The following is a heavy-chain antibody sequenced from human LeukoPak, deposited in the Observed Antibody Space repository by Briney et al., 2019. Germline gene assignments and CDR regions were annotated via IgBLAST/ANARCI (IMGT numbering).Heavy chain of an antibody. Sequence: SETLSLTCAVYGGSFSGYYWSWIRQPPGKGLEWIGEINHSGSTNYNPSLKSRVTISVDTSKNQFSLKLSSVTAADTAVYYCARAYYDSSGYYGAFDIWGQGTMATVSS. CDR3: ARAYYDSSGYYGAFDI. D-gene: IGHD3-22*01. V-gene: IGHV4-34*01. CDR2: INHSGST. CDR1: GGSFSGYY. J-gene: IGHJ3*02.